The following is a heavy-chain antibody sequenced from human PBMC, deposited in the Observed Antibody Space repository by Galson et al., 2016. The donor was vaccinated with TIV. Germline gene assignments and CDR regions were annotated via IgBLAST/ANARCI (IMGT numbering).Heavy chain of an antibody. Sequence: SVKVSCKASGYSFSTYGITWVRQAPGQGLQWMGWISGHSGQRKFAEQFQGRVSITAHTSTSTAYMELRSLKADDTAVYYCARDDMDYDSSGYMDDWGQGTLVIVSS. CDR2: ISGHSGQR. V-gene: IGHV1-18*01. CDR1: GYSFSTYG. CDR3: ARDDMDYDSSGYMDD. D-gene: IGHD3-22*01. J-gene: IGHJ4*02.